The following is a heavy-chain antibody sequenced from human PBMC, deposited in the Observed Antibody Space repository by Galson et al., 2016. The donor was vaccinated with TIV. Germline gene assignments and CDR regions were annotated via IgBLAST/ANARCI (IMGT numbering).Heavy chain of an antibody. CDR1: GFTFSIHG. J-gene: IGHJ6*02. V-gene: IGHV3-23*01. CDR3: ARGPTTRRGYYGLDI. Sequence: SLRLSCATSGFTFSIHGMSWVRQAPGKGLEWVATISYTGTETYYPDSVKGRFTISRDTSKSTLYLHMSSLRAEDTALYYCARGPTTRRGYYGLDIWDQGTTVTVSS. CDR2: ISYTGTET. D-gene: IGHD1-26*01.